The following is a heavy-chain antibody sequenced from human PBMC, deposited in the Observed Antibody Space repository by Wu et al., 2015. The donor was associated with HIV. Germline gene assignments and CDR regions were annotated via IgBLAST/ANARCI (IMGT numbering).Heavy chain of an antibody. Sequence: QVQLVQSGAEVKKPGSSVKVSCKASGGTFSSYAISWVRQAPGQGLEWMGRIIPIFGTANYAQKFQGRVTITADESTSTAYMELSSLRSEDTAVYYCASWGGYSGYATELNYFDYWGQGTLVTVSS. CDR1: GGTFSSYA. V-gene: IGHV1-69*13. D-gene: IGHD5-12*01. CDR3: ASWGGYSGYATELNYFDY. CDR2: IIPIFGTA. J-gene: IGHJ4*02.